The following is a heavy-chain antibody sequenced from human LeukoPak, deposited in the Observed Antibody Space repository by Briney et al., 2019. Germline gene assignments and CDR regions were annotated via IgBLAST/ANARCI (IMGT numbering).Heavy chain of an antibody. D-gene: IGHD4-23*01. V-gene: IGHV1-24*01. J-gene: IGHJ3*02. Sequence: ASVKVSCKVSGYSLAELSMHWVRQAPGKGLEWMGGLDPEEGETIYAQKFQGRVTMTEDTSTDTAYMELSSLRSEDTAVYYCATDDYGGNSGYALDIWGQGTMVTVSS. CDR2: LDPEEGET. CDR1: GYSLAELS. CDR3: ATDDYGGNSGYALDI.